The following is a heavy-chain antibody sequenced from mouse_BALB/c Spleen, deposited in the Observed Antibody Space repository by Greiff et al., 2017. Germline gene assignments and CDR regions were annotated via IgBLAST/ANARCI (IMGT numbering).Heavy chain of an antibody. CDR1: GFNIKDTY. CDR2: IDPANGNT. CDR3: ARSYYGYDGYAMDY. Sequence: VHVKQSGAELVKPGASVKLSCTASGFNIKDTYMHWVKQRPEQGLEWIGRIDPANGNTKYDPKFQGKATITADTSSNTAYLQLSSLTSEDTAVYYCARSYYGYDGYAMDYWGQGTSVTVSS. D-gene: IGHD2-9*01. V-gene: IGHV14-3*02. J-gene: IGHJ4*01.